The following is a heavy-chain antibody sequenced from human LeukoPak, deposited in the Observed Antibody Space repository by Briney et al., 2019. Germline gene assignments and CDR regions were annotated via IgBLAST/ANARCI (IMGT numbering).Heavy chain of an antibody. J-gene: IGHJ4*02. D-gene: IGHD2-21*02. CDR2: INPNSGGT. Sequence: GASVKVSCKASGYTFTGYYMHWVRQAPGQGLEWMGWINPNSGGTNYAQKFQGWVTMTRDTSISTAYMELSRLRSDDTAVYYCARAGCGGDCYSYADYWGQGTLVTVSS. V-gene: IGHV1-2*04. CDR1: GYTFTGYY. CDR3: ARAGCGGDCYSYADY.